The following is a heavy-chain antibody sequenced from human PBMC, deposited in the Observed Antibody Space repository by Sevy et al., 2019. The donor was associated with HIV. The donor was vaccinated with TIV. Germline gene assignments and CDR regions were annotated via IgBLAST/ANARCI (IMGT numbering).Heavy chain of an antibody. CDR1: GFTFSSYG. J-gene: IGHJ4*02. CDR2: IWYDGSNK. V-gene: IGHV3-33*01. CDR3: AREQWLGHFDY. Sequence: GGSLRLSCAAFGFTFSSYGMHWVRQAPGKGLEWVAVIWYDGSNKYYADSVKGRFTISRDNSKNTLYLQMNSLRAEDTAVYYCAREQWLGHFDYWGQGTLVTVSS. D-gene: IGHD6-19*01.